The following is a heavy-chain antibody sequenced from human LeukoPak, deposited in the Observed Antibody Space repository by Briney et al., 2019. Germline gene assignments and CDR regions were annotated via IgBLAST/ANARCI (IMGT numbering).Heavy chain of an antibody. CDR3: ARDWGVGGRPGYMDV. J-gene: IGHJ6*03. D-gene: IGHD6-6*01. V-gene: IGHV4-59*01. Sequence: SETLSLTCGVYGGSFSDSYWSWIRQPPGKGLEWIGYIYYSGNTNYNPSLKSRVTILVDTSKNQVSLKLSSVIAADTAVYFCARDWGVGGRPGYMDVWGKGTTVTVSS. CDR1: GGSFSDSY. CDR2: IYYSGNT.